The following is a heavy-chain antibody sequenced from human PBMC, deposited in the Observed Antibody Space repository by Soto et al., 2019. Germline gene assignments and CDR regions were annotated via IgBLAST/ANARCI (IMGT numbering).Heavy chain of an antibody. J-gene: IGHJ5*02. Sequence: QVQLQQWGAGLLKPSETLSRICGVYGGSLSGYYWIWIRQSPGRGLEWIGETNDSGSTKYNPSLKSRVTISIDTSKNQFSPRLNSVTAADTAVYYCARHRTGSRGVDLWGQGMMVTVSS. D-gene: IGHD1-1*01. CDR2: TNDSGST. V-gene: IGHV4-34*01. CDR1: GGSLSGYY. CDR3: ARHRTGSRGVDL.